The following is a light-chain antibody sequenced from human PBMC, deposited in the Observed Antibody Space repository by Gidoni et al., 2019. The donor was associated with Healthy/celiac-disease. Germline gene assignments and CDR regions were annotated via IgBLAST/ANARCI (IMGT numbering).Light chain of an antibody. CDR2: GAS. J-gene: IGKJ1*01. CDR1: QSVSSSY. CDR3: QQYGSSPWT. V-gene: IGKV3-20*01. Sequence: EIVLTQSPGTLSLSPGERATLPCRASQSVSSSYLAWYQQKPGQAPRLLIYGASSWATGIPDRFSGSGSGTDFTLTISRLDPEDFAVYYCQQYGSSPWTFGQGTKVEIK.